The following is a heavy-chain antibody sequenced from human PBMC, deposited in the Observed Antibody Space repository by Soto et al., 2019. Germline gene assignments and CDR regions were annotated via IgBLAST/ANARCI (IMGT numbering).Heavy chain of an antibody. V-gene: IGHV3-9*01. Sequence: GGSLSLSCAASGFTFDYYAMHWVRQAPGKGLEWVSSISWNSANIDYADSVKGRFTISRDNAKNSLFLQMNSLRAEDTALYYCAKDTSAGPSCMDVWGKGTTVTVSS. CDR3: AKDTSAGPSCMDV. D-gene: IGHD6-25*01. CDR2: ISWNSANI. CDR1: GFTFDYYA. J-gene: IGHJ6*03.